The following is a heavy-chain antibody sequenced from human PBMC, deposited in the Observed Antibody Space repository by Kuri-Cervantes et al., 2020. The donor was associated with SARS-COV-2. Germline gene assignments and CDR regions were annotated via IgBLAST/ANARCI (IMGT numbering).Heavy chain of an antibody. CDR1: GFTFSSYA. J-gene: IGHJ4*02. V-gene: IGHV4-39*01. CDR3: ASQVDTAMAFDY. CDR2: IYYSGST. D-gene: IGHD5-18*01. Sequence: GSLRLSCAASGFTFSSYAMSWIRQPPGKGLEWIGSIYYSGSTYYNPSLKSRVTISVDTSKNQFSLKLSSVTAADTAVYYCASQVDTAMAFDYWGQGTLVTVSS.